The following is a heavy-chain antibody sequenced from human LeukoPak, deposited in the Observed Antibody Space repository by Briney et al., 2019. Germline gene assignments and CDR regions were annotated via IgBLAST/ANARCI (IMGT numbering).Heavy chain of an antibody. V-gene: IGHV4-39*01. CDR3: AYGSNSAADH. D-gene: IGHD4-23*01. J-gene: IGHJ4*02. Sequence: SETLSLTCTVSGGSISSWTYYWGWIRQPPGKGLEWIGTIYYGGTNYYNPSLKSRVTISVDTSKDQFSLNLNSVTAADTAVYYCAYGSNSAADHWGQGTLVTVSS. CDR2: IYYGGTN. CDR1: GGSISSWTYY.